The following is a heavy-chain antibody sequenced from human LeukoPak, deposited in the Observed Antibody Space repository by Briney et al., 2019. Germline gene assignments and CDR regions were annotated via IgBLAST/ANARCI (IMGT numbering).Heavy chain of an antibody. CDR3: AKDSWLDDYGDDY. D-gene: IGHD4-17*01. Sequence: PGGSLRLSCAASGFTFDDYAMHWVRHPPGKGLEGGSLISGDGGSTYYADSVKGRFTISRDNSKNSLYLQMNSLRTEDTALYYCAKDSWLDDYGDDYWGQGTLVTVSS. V-gene: IGHV3-43*02. CDR2: ISGDGGST. J-gene: IGHJ4*02. CDR1: GFTFDDYA.